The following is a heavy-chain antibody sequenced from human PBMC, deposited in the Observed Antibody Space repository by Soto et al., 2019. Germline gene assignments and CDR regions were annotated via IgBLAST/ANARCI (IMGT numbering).Heavy chain of an antibody. D-gene: IGHD3-16*01. Sequence: GGSLRLSCAASGFTFSSYGMHWVRQAPGKGLEWVAVIWYDGSNKYYADSVKGRFTISRDNSKNTLYLQMNSLRAEDTAVYYCARDLGLALGKGGFDAFDIWGQGTMVTVSS. J-gene: IGHJ3*02. CDR3: ARDLGLALGKGGFDAFDI. CDR1: GFTFSSYG. CDR2: IWYDGSNK. V-gene: IGHV3-33*01.